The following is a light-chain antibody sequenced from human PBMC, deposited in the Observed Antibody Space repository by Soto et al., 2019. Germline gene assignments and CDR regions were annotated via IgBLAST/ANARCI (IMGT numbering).Light chain of an antibody. CDR3: QQSYSTPIT. CDR2: AAS. V-gene: IGKV1-39*01. Sequence: DIQMTQSPSSLSASVGDRVTITCRASQSISSYLNWYQQKPGKAPKLLIYAASSLPSAVPSRFSGSGSGTDFTLTISSLQPEDFATYYCQQSYSTPITFGQGTRLEIK. J-gene: IGKJ5*01. CDR1: QSISSY.